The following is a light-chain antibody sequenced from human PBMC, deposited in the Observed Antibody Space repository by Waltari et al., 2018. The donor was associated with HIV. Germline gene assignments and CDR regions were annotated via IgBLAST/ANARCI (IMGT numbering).Light chain of an antibody. CDR2: SNN. CDR1: SSNIGRNI. V-gene: IGLV1-44*01. J-gene: IGLJ3*02. Sequence: QSVLTQPPSASGTPGQRVTISCSGSSSNIGRNIVNWYQQLPGTAPKLLIYSNNPRPSGVPDRFSGSKSGTSASLAISGLQSEDEADYYCAAWDDSLNGWVFGGGTKLTVL. CDR3: AAWDDSLNGWV.